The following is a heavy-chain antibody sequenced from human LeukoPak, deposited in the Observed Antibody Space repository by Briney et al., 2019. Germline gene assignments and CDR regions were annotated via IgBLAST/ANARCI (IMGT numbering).Heavy chain of an antibody. CDR1: GGSISSSSYY. Sequence: PSETLSLTCTVSGGSISSSSYYWTWIRQPPGKGLEWIGYISYSGNPSYNPSLKSPVTILVDTSKNQFSLILTSVTAADTAVYYCARIFDGGFDAFDIWGQGTMVTVSS. D-gene: IGHD3-16*01. J-gene: IGHJ3*02. V-gene: IGHV4-61*01. CDR2: ISYSGNP. CDR3: ARIFDGGFDAFDI.